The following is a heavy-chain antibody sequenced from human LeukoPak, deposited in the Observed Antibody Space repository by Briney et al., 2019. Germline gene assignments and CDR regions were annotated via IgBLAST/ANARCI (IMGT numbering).Heavy chain of an antibody. D-gene: IGHD1-7*01. Sequence: PGGSLRLSCAASGFTFSSYAMHWVRQAPGKGLEWVANIKQDGSEKYYVDSVKGRFTISRDNAKNSLYLQMNSLRAEDTAVYYCAREDWNYGVFDYWGQGTLVTVSS. CDR2: IKQDGSEK. CDR3: AREDWNYGVFDY. V-gene: IGHV3-7*01. J-gene: IGHJ4*02. CDR1: GFTFSSYA.